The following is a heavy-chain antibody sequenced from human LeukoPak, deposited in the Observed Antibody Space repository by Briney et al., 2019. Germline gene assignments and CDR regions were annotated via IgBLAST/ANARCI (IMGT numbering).Heavy chain of an antibody. D-gene: IGHD3-9*01. Sequence: GGSLRLSCAASGFTFSDYYMSWIRQAPGKGLEWVSYISSSSSYTNYADSVKGRFTISRDNAKNSLYLQMNSLRVEDTAVYYCARDFPNYDILTGYSYYYYGMDVWGKGTTVTVSS. CDR1: GFTFSDYY. CDR2: ISSSSSYT. V-gene: IGHV3-11*06. J-gene: IGHJ6*04. CDR3: ARDFPNYDILTGYSYYYYGMDV.